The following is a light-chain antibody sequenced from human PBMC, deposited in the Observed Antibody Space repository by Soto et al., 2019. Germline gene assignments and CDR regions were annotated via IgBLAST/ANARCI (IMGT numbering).Light chain of an antibody. CDR1: QSISNW. J-gene: IGKJ5*01. V-gene: IGKV1-5*03. CDR2: KAS. CDR3: LQYNSFPFT. Sequence: DIQMTQSPSTLSGSVGDRVTITCLASQSISNWLAWYQQKPGKAPNLLIYKASSLKSGVPSRFSGSGSGTEFTLTISSLQPDDFATYYCLQYNSFPFTFGQGTRLEIK.